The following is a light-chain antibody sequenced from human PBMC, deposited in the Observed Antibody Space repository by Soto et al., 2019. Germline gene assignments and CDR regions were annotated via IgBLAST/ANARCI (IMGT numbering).Light chain of an antibody. V-gene: IGKV3-15*01. CDR3: QQYNNWPLT. CDR1: QSVSSL. CDR2: GAS. Sequence: EVVMTQSPASLSVSPGERATLSCRARQSVSSLLAWYQQKPGQAPRLLIYGASTMATGIPDRFSASGSGTEFALTISSLQSGDFAVYYCQQYNNWPLTFGGGTKVEIK. J-gene: IGKJ4*01.